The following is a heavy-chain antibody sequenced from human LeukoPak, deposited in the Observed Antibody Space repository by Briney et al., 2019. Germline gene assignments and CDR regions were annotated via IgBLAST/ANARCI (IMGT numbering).Heavy chain of an antibody. CDR1: GFTFSSYG. V-gene: IGHV3-30*02. D-gene: IGHD3-10*01. CDR3: AKTRRPGSGSYWDFDY. J-gene: IGHJ4*02. Sequence: GGSLRLSCAASGFTFSSYGMHWVRQAPGKGLEWVAFIRYDGSNKYYADSVKGRFTISRDNSKNTLYLQMNSLRAEDTAVYYCAKTRRPGSGSYWDFDYWGQGTLVTVSS. CDR2: IRYDGSNK.